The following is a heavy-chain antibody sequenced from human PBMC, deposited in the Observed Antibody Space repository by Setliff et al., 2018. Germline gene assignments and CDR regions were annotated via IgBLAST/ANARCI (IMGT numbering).Heavy chain of an antibody. V-gene: IGHV1-18*01. CDR1: GNTFISYG. CDR2: IGIHSENT. Sequence: ASVKVSCKTSGNTFISYGISWLRQAPGQGLEWMGWIGIHSENTNYAQSFQGRVTMTADTSTNTAYMELKSLRPDDTAVYYCARVTYCGGDCYSFDYWGQGTLVTVSS. D-gene: IGHD2-21*01. CDR3: ARVTYCGGDCYSFDY. J-gene: IGHJ4*02.